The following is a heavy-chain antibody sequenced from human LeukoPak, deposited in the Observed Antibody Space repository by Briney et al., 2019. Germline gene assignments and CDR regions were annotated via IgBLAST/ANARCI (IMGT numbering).Heavy chain of an antibody. D-gene: IGHD4-17*01. Sequence: GGSLRLSCAASGFTFSSYSMNWVRQAPGKGLEWVSSISSSSSYIYYADSVEGRFTISRDNAKNSLYLQMNSLRAEDTAVYYCARADSWYGDYRGYFDYWGQGTLVTVSS. CDR1: GFTFSSYS. CDR3: ARADSWYGDYRGYFDY. V-gene: IGHV3-21*01. CDR2: ISSSSSYI. J-gene: IGHJ4*02.